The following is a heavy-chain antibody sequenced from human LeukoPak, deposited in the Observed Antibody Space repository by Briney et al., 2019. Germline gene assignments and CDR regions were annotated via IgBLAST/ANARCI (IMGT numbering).Heavy chain of an antibody. J-gene: IGHJ5*02. V-gene: IGHV4-31*03. CDR3: ARDGPFVVPAVS. Sequence: PSETLSLTCTVSGGSISSGGYYWSWIRQHPGKGLEWIGYIYYSGSTYYNPSLKSRVTISVDTSKNQFSLKLSSVTAADTAVYYCARDGPFVVPAVSWGQGTLVTVSS. CDR2: IYYSGST. D-gene: IGHD2-2*01. CDR1: GGSISSGGYY.